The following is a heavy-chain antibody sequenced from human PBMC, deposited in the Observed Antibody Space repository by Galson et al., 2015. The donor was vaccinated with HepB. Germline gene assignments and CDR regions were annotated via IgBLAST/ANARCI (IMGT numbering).Heavy chain of an antibody. Sequence: SLRLSCAASKFTFSIYDMHWVRHVTGKGLEWVTSVSTSGDPYYADSVKGRFTIPREDAKHSVYLQMNNLRAGDTALYYCAREIRTPTGVGDGMDVWGQGTTVTVSS. CDR2: VSTSGDP. CDR3: AREIRTPTGVGDGMDV. V-gene: IGHV3-13*05. D-gene: IGHD2-8*01. J-gene: IGHJ6*02. CDR1: KFTFSIYD.